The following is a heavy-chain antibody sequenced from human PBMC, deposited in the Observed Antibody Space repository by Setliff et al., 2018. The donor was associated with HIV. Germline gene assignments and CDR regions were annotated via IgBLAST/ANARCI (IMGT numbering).Heavy chain of an antibody. CDR2: ILSTGERT. CDR3: AKELAASGLGYFDS. J-gene: IGHJ4*02. V-gene: IGHV3-23*01. Sequence: GGSLRLSCAASGFTFSNYAMSWVRQAPGEGLEWVSAILSTGERTFFADSVKGRFTISRDNSKNTVYLQMNSLRAEDTAEYYCAKELAASGLGYFDSWGRGILVTVSS. D-gene: IGHD3-22*01. CDR1: GFTFSNYA.